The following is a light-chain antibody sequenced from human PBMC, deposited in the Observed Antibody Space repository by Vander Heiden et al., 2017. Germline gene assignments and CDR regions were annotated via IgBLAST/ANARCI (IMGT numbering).Light chain of an antibody. CDR3: QRYDTTRYT. CDR1: QSFLYSSNNKNY. J-gene: IGKJ5*01. V-gene: IGKV4-1*01. Sequence: IVLTRSQASLLVPLGERATINCKTSQSFLYSSNNKNYLAWHQQKPGQPPKLLIYWASTRESGVPDGFSGRASGTDFTLTISILHAEDVTVYYCQRYDTTRYTFGQGTLLEIK. CDR2: WAS.